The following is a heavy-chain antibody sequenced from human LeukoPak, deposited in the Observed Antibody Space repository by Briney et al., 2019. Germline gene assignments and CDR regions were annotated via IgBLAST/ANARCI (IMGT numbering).Heavy chain of an antibody. CDR3: WRHGVVGSPCYYYYYGMDV. D-gene: IGHD2-8*02. Sequence: SETLSLTCTVSGRSISSYYWRWIRQPRGKALEGIGYIYYSGSTNYNPSLKSRIHISVDTCQNHFSLELSPLTAAGTAVDFCWRHGVVGSPCYYYYYGMDVWGQGTTVTVSS. CDR1: GRSISSYY. CDR2: IYYSGST. V-gene: IGHV4-59*08. J-gene: IGHJ6*02.